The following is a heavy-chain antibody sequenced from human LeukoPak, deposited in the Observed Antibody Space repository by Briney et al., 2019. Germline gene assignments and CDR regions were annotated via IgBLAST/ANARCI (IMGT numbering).Heavy chain of an antibody. V-gene: IGHV1-69*13. J-gene: IGHJ4*02. Sequence: SVKVSCKGSGGTFSSYAISWVRQAPGQGLEWMGGIIPIFGTANYAQKFQGRVTITADESTSTAYMELSSLRSEDTAVYYCARGGYGGPFDYWGQGTLVTVSS. CDR1: GGTFSSYA. CDR2: IIPIFGTA. CDR3: ARGGYGGPFDY. D-gene: IGHD1-26*01.